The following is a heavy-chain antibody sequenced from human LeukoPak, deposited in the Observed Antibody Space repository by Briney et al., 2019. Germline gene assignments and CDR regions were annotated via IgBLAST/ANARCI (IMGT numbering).Heavy chain of an antibody. CDR3: ARDEDSMVRGRTYYCYGMDV. Sequence: GGSLRLSCAASGFTFSSYAMHWVRQAPGKGLEWVAVISYDGSNKYYADSVKGRFTISRDNSKNTLYLQMNSLRAEDTAVYYCARDEDSMVRGRTYYCYGMDVWGQGTTVTVSS. V-gene: IGHV3-30*04. CDR2: ISYDGSNK. D-gene: IGHD3-10*01. CDR1: GFTFSSYA. J-gene: IGHJ6*02.